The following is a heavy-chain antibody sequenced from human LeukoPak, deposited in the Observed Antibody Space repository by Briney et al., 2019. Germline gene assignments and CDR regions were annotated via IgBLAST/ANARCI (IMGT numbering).Heavy chain of an antibody. D-gene: IGHD2-2*02. CDR3: ARDPCSSTSCYTGTFDY. CDR2: ISYDGSNK. CDR1: GFTFSSYA. J-gene: IGHJ4*02. Sequence: GGSLRLSCAASGFTFSSYAMHWVRQAPGKGLEWVAVISYDGSNKYYADSVKGRFTISRDNSKNTLYLQMNSLRAEDTAVYYCARDPCSSTSCYTGTFDYWGQGTLVTVSS. V-gene: IGHV3-30*14.